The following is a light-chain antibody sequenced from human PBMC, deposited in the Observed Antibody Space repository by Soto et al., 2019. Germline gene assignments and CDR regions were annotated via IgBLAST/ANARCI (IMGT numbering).Light chain of an antibody. J-gene: IGLJ3*02. V-gene: IGLV1-44*01. CDR1: NSNIGRYS. Sequence: QSVLTQPPSLSWTPGQRVTISCSGSNSNIGRYSVNWYQHFPGTAPKILIYSDDERHSGVPDRFSGSKSGTSASLAISGIQSEDEAEYYCAAGDDNLNGPLFGGGTKLPV. CDR2: SDD. CDR3: AAGDDNLNGPL.